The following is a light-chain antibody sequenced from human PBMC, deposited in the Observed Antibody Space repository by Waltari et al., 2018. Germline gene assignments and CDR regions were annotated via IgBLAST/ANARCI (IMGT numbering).Light chain of an antibody. CDR1: ALPKQY. V-gene: IGLV3-10*01. CDR3: YSTDSSGLGV. J-gene: IGLJ1*01. CDR2: EDN. Sequence: SDELTQPPSVSVSPGQTARITCSGDALPKQYAHWYQQKSGQAPVVVIYEDNKRPSENPKGFSGCSSVTMATLTSSGAQVEEEADYYCYSTDSSGLGVFGTGTKVTVL.